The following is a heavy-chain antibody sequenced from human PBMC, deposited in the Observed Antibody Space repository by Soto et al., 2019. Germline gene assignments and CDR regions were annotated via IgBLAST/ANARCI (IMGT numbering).Heavy chain of an antibody. V-gene: IGHV1-18*01. J-gene: IGHJ6*03. CDR3: ARTYYDILTGYYYYMDV. Sequence: ASVKVSCKASGYTFTSYGISWVRQAPGQGLEWIGWISAYNGNTNFAQKLQGRVTMTTDISTSTAYMELRSLRSDDTAVYYCARTYYDILTGYYYYMDVWGKGTTVTVSS. CDR2: ISAYNGNT. D-gene: IGHD3-9*01. CDR1: GYTFTSYG.